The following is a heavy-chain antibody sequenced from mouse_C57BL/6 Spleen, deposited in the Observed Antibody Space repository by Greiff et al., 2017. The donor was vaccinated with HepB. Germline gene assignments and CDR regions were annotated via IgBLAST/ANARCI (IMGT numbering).Heavy chain of an antibody. CDR2: IWSDGST. V-gene: IGHV2-6-1*01. J-gene: IGHJ4*01. D-gene: IGHD2-4*01. CDR3: ARHGGYDYDYYYAMDY. Sequence: VKLVESGPGLVAPSQSLSITCTVSGFSLTSYGVHWVRQPPGKGLEWLVVIWSDGSTTYNSALKSRLSISKDNSKSQVFLKMNSLQTDDTAMYYCARHGGYDYDYYYAMDYWGQGTSVTVSS. CDR1: GFSLTSYG.